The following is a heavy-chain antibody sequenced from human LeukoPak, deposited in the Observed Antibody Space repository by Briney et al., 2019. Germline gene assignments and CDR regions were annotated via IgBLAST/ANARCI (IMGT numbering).Heavy chain of an antibody. V-gene: IGHV1-18*01. Sequence: GASVKVSCKASGYTFTSYGISWVRQAPGQGLEWMGWISAYNGNTNYAQKLQGRVTMTTDTSTSTAYMELRSLRSDDTAVYYCARSWWGYCSSTSCYTFDYWGQGTLVTVSS. J-gene: IGHJ4*02. CDR2: ISAYNGNT. CDR1: GYTFTSYG. D-gene: IGHD2-2*02. CDR3: ARSWWGYCSSTSCYTFDY.